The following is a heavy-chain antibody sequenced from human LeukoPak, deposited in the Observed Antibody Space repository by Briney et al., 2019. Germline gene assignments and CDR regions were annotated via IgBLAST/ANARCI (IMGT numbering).Heavy chain of an antibody. CDR2: IGTAGDT. Sequence: GGSLRLSCAASGFSFSSYDMHWVRQVRGKGLEWVSAIGTAGDTFYPGSVKGRFTISRENVKDSVYLQMNSLRAEDTAVYYCERGGGYRSDLRGLRFYGLDVWGQGTTVTVSS. J-gene: IGHJ6*02. CDR1: GFSFSSYD. D-gene: IGHD5-24*01. V-gene: IGHV3-13*01. CDR3: ERGGGYRSDLRGLRFYGLDV.